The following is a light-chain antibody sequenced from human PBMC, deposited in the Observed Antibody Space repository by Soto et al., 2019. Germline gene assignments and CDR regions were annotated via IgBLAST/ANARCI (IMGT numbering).Light chain of an antibody. CDR2: DAS. Sequence: EVVLTQSPATLSVSPGDRASHSCRASQDIGSAVAWYHQRSGQAPSLLIFDASIRVPTTPARFSGSVSGTEFTLTISSLESEDFAVYFCQQYGDRPRTFGQGTKVDI. CDR3: QQYGDRPRT. V-gene: IGKV3-15*01. CDR1: QDIGSA. J-gene: IGKJ1*01.